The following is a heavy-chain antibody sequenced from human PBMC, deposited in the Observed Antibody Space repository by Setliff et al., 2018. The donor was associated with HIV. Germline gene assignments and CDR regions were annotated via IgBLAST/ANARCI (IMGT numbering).Heavy chain of an antibody. CDR3: ARPMEIGRHPVAGQRDAFDI. D-gene: IGHD6-19*01. Sequence: GESLTLSCAASGFTFSSYWMHWVRQLPGKGLVWVSSMNSDGSRTTYADSVKGRFTISRDNAKKMLYVQMNSLRAEDTAVYYCARPMEIGRHPVAGQRDAFDIWGQGTMVTVSS. V-gene: IGHV3-74*03. J-gene: IGHJ3*02. CDR2: MNSDGSRT. CDR1: GFTFSSYW.